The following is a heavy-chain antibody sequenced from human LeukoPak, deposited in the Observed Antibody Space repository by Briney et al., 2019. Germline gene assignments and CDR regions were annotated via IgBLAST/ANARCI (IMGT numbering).Heavy chain of an antibody. J-gene: IGHJ3*02. V-gene: IGHV3-74*01. CDR1: GFTFSSHW. D-gene: IGHD6-13*01. Sequence: GGSLRLSCAASGFTFSSHWMHWVRQVPGEGLVWVSSIDSDGSITNYADSVKGRCTISRDNAKNTLYLQMNGLSAEDTAVYYCAREGAPDGTSLGGFDIWGQGT. CDR3: AREGAPDGTSLGGFDI. CDR2: IDSDGSIT.